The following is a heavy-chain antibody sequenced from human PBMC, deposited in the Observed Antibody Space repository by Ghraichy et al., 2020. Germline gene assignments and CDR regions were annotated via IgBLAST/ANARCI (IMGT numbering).Heavy chain of an antibody. J-gene: IGHJ4*02. CDR1: GFTFSSYS. V-gene: IGHV3-48*02. D-gene: IGHD1-26*01. CDR2: ISSSSSTI. Sequence: GGSLRLSCAASGFTFSSYSMNWVRQAPGKGLEWVSYISSSSSTIYYADSVKGRFTISRDNAKNSLYLQMNSLRDEDTAVYYCARDASLSGSYHEFDYWGQGTLVTVSS. CDR3: ARDASLSGSYHEFDY.